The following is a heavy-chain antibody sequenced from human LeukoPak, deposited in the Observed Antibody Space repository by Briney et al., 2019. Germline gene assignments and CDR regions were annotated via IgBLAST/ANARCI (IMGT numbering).Heavy chain of an antibody. V-gene: IGHV3-7*04. CDR2: IRQDGSEK. CDR3: ARDMRGDGFDI. D-gene: IGHD2-2*01. CDR1: GFTFSTFW. Sequence: GGSLRLSCAASGFTFSTFWMTWVRQAPGKGLEWVANIRQDGSEKYYVDSVEGRFTISRDNAKKSLFLQMNSLRVDDTAVYYCARDMRGDGFDIWGQGTMVTVSS. J-gene: IGHJ3*02.